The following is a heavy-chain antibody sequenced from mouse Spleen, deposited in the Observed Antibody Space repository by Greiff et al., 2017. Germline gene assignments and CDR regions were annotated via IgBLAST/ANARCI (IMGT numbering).Heavy chain of an antibody. CDR1: GYTFTSYW. Sequence: VQLQQSGTELVKPGASVKLSCKASGYTFTSYWMHWVKQRPGQGLEWIGNINPSNGGTNYNEKFKSKATLTVDKSSSTAYMQLSSLTSEDSAVYYCARSGLRYYYAMDYWGQGTSVTVSS. CDR2: INPSNGGT. CDR3: ARSGLRYYYAMDY. J-gene: IGHJ4*01. D-gene: IGHD1-1*01. V-gene: IGHV1-53*01.